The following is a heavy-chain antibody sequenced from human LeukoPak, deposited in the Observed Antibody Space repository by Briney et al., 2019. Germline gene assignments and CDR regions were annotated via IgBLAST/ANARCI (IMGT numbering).Heavy chain of an antibody. Sequence: GGSLTLSCAASGFSASTNYMNWVRQAPGKGLEWVSILYSGSTTYYTDSVKGRFTISRDNSRNTLYLHMTNLRAEDTAVYYCARVGDHYHWYLDLWGRGSLLTVSS. CDR3: ARVGDHYHWYLDL. V-gene: IGHV3-53*01. CDR1: GFSASTNY. CDR2: LYSGSTT. D-gene: IGHD3-10*01. J-gene: IGHJ2*01.